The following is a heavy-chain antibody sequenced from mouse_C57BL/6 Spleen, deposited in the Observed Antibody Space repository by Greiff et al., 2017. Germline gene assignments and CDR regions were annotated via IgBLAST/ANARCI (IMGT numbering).Heavy chain of an antibody. Sequence: VHVKQSGPELVKPGASVKISCKASGYSFTGYYMHWVKQSHGNILDWIGYIYPYNGVSNYNQKFKGKATLTVDKSSSTAYMELRSLTSEDSAVYYWARAYGRGGYFDVWGTGTTVSVSS. CDR2: IYPYNGVS. D-gene: IGHD1-1*01. J-gene: IGHJ1*03. CDR1: GYSFTGYY. CDR3: ARAYGRGGYFDV. V-gene: IGHV1-31*01.